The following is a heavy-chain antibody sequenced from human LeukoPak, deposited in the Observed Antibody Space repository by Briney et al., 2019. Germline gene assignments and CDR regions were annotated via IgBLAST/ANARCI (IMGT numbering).Heavy chain of an antibody. CDR3: ARLVGIVVVPAATPLDY. D-gene: IGHD2-2*02. Sequence: SETLSLTCTVSGGSISSSSYYWGWIRQPPGKGLEWIGSIYYSGSTYYNPSLKSRVTISVDTSKNQFSLKLSSVTAADTAVYYCARLVGIVVVPAATPLDYWGQGTLVTVSS. V-gene: IGHV4-39*01. CDR1: GGSISSSSYY. CDR2: IYYSGST. J-gene: IGHJ4*02.